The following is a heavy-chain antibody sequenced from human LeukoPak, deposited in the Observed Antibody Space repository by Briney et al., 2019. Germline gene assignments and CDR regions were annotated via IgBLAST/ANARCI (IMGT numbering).Heavy chain of an antibody. CDR2: IIPILGIA. CDR1: GGTFISYA. Sequence: LVTVSCKASGGTFISYAISWLRQAPGQGLEWMGRIIPILGIANYAQKFQGRVTITADKSTSTAYMELSSLRSEDTAVYYCARDRGSVWYECYWGQGTLVTVSS. V-gene: IGHV1-69*04. J-gene: IGHJ4*02. D-gene: IGHD6-19*01. CDR3: ARDRGSVWYECY.